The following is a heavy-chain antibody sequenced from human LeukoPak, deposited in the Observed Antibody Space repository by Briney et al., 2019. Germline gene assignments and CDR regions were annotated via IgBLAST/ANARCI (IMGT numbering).Heavy chain of an antibody. CDR3: AREGRGYYYDSTGSFAFDI. CDR2: IKQDGSER. J-gene: IGHJ3*02. D-gene: IGHD3-22*01. V-gene: IGHV3-7*01. CDR1: GFTFSGYW. Sequence: GGSLRLSCAASGFTFSGYWMSWVRQAPGKGLEWVANIKQDGSERYYVDSVKGRFTISRDNAKNSLYLQMNSLRAEDTAVYYCAREGRGYYYDSTGSFAFDIWGQGTMVTVSS.